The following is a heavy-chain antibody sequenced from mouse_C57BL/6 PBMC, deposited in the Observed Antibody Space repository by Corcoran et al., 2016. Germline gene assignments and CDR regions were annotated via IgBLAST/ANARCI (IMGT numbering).Heavy chain of an antibody. CDR2: INPNNGGT. CDR1: GYTFTDYN. J-gene: IGHJ1*03. CDR3: ARGYDGYYGGWYFDV. Sequence: EVQLQQSGPELVKPGASVKIPCKASGYTFTDYNMDWVKQSHGKSLEWIGDINPNNGGTIYNQKFKGKATLTVDKSSSTAYMELRSLTSEDTAVYYCARGYDGYYGGWYFDVWGTGTTVTVSS. V-gene: IGHV1-18*01. D-gene: IGHD2-3*01.